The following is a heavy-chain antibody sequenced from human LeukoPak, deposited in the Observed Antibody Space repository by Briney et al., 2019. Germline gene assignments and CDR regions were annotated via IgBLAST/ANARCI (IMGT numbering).Heavy chain of an antibody. D-gene: IGHD3-22*01. CDR3: ARRPDSSGYYYLGQFPLFDY. CDR2: INHSGSI. J-gene: IGHJ4*02. Sequence: SETLSLTCAVYGGSFSGYYWSWIRQPPGKGLEWIGEINHSGSINYNPSLKSRVTISVDTSKNQFSLKLSSVTAADTAVYYCARRPDSSGYYYLGQFPLFDYWGQGTLVTVSS. V-gene: IGHV4-34*01. CDR1: GGSFSGYY.